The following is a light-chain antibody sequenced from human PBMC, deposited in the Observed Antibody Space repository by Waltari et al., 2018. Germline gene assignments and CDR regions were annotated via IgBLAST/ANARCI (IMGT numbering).Light chain of an antibody. Sequence: EIVLTQSPGILSLSPGERANLSCRASQSVGKYLAWYQQRPGQTPRLLLYHASSRATGIPDRFSGSGSGTDFSLTISRLEPEDFAVYYCQKYESLPATFGQGTTVEIK. CDR3: QKYESLPAT. CDR1: QSVGKY. V-gene: IGKV3-20*01. J-gene: IGKJ1*01. CDR2: HAS.